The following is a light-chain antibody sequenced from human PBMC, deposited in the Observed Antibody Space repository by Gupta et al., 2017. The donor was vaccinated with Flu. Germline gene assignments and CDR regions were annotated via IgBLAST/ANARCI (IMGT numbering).Light chain of an antibody. V-gene: IGLV2-23*01. Sequence: SITISCTGTSSDVGSYNLVSWYQQHPGKAPKLMIYEGSKRPSGVSNRFSGSKSGNTASLTISGLQAEDEADYYCCSYAGSSTWVFGGGTKVTVL. CDR1: SSDVGSYNL. J-gene: IGLJ3*02. CDR3: CSYAGSSTWV. CDR2: EGS.